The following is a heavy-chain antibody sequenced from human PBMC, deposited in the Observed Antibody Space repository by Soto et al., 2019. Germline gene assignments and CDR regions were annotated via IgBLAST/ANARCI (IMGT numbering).Heavy chain of an antibody. CDR2: LSYDGINK. V-gene: IGHV3-30*18. Sequence: QVQLVESGGGVVQPGRSLRLSCAASGFTFSSYGMHWVRQAPGKGLEGWPVLSYDGINKYYADSVKGRFTISRDNSKNTLYLQMNSLRAEDTAVYYCAKLGYCSGGSCYSYDAFDIWGQGTMVTVSS. CDR3: AKLGYCSGGSCYSYDAFDI. CDR1: GFTFSSYG. J-gene: IGHJ3*02. D-gene: IGHD2-15*01.